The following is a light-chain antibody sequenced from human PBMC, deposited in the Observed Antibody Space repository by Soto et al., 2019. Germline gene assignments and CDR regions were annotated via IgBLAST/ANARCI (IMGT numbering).Light chain of an antibody. CDR1: QSISSW. J-gene: IGKJ1*01. Sequence: DIQMTQSPSTLSASVGDRVTITCRASQSISSWLAWYQQKPGKAPKLLIYKASSLESGVPSRLSGRGSGKEFTLKISSLQPDDFATYYGQQYNSYWTLGQGTKVDIX. V-gene: IGKV1-5*03. CDR2: KAS. CDR3: QQYNSYWT.